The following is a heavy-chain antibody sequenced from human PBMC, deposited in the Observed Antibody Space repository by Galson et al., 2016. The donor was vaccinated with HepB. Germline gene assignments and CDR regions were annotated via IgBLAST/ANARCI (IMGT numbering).Heavy chain of an antibody. V-gene: IGHV6-1*01. Sequence: CAISGDSVSSSSAAWNWIRQSPSGGLEWLGRTYYMSKWYNDYAVSVRGRVSISPDTSKNQFSLHVNSGTPEDTAVYYCARDAGLGLHDNSGYRVIYLDYWGQGSLVTVSS. CDR2: TYYMSKWYN. CDR1: GDSVSSSSAA. CDR3: ARDAGLGLHDNSGYRVIYLDY. D-gene: IGHD3-22*01. J-gene: IGHJ4*02.